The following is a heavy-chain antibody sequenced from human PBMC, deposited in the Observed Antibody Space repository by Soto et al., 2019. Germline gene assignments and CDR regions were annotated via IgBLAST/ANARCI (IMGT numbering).Heavy chain of an antibody. CDR2: ISYDGSLE. Sequence: QVQLVESGGGVVQPGRSLRLSCGASGLTFSRYGMHWVRQAPGKGLEWVALISYDGSLEYYSDSVKGRFTISRDNSKKTLYLQMNSLRAEDTAMYYCAKDQEWDHDPFDIWGQGTMVTVSS. CDR3: AKDQEWDHDPFDI. CDR1: GLTFSRYG. D-gene: IGHD1-26*01. J-gene: IGHJ3*02. V-gene: IGHV3-30*18.